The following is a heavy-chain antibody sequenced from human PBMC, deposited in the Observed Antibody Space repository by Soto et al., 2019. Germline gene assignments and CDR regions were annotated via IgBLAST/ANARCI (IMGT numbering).Heavy chain of an antibody. D-gene: IGHD5-18*01. CDR2: IWYDGSNK. CDR3: ARSLTAMVTLVDY. J-gene: IGHJ4*02. CDR1: GFTFISYG. Sequence: WGSLRLSCAASGFTFISYGIHFIRHSPFKGLEWVAVIWYDGSNKYYADSVKGRFTISRDNSKNTLYLQMNSLRAEDTAVYYCARSLTAMVTLVDYWGQGTLVTVSS. V-gene: IGHV3-33*01.